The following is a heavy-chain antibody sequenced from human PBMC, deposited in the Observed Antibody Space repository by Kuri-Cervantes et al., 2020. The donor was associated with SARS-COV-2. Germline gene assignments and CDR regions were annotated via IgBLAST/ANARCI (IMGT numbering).Heavy chain of an antibody. D-gene: IGHD6-6*01. CDR2: IDWDDDK. CDR1: GFSLSTSGMC. V-gene: IGHV2-70*11. J-gene: IGHJ4*02. Sequence: SGPTLVKPTQTLTPTCTFSGFSLSTSGMCVSWIRQPPGKALEWLARIDWDDDKYYSTSLKTRLTISKDTSKNQVVLTMTNMDPVDTATYYCARITRGSSSRDSFDPAGYWGQGTLVTVSS. CDR3: ARITRGSSSRDSFDPAGY.